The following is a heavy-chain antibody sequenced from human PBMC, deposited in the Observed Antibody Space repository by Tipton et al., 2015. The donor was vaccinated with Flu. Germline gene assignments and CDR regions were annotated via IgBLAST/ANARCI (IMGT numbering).Heavy chain of an antibody. V-gene: IGHV3-74*01. D-gene: IGHD6-13*01. CDR1: GFTFSGKW. J-gene: IGHJ4*02. Sequence: SLRLSCEASGFTFSGKWMHWVRQAPGKGLVWVSRINSDGRSTSYADSVRGRFTISRDNAKNTLYLQMNSLRVEDTAVYYCATPHSDSWYAVDYWGQGALVTVSS. CDR3: ATPHSDSWYAVDY. CDR2: INSDGRST.